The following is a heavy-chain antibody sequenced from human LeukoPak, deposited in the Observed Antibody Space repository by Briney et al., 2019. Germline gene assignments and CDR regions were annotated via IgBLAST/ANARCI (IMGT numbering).Heavy chain of an antibody. J-gene: IGHJ5*01. D-gene: IGHD1-26*01. CDR3: ARQVAIMEPTDPNWFDS. Sequence: KSSETLSLTCNVSGDSIGRSSYYWGWIRQTPEKGLEWIGSIFYSGSTYYTPSLKSRVIMSLDTSKNQFSLRLTSVTAADTAVYYCARQVAIMEPTDPNWFDSWGQGTLVTVSS. V-gene: IGHV4-39*07. CDR1: GDSIGRSSYY. CDR2: IFYSGST.